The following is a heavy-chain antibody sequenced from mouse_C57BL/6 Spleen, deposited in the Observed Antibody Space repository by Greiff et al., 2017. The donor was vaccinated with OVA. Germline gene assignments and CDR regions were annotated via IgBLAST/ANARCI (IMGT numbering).Heavy chain of an antibody. CDR2: IDPSDSET. J-gene: IGHJ3*01. V-gene: IGHV1-52*01. Sequence: QVQLQQPGAELVRPGSSVKLSCKASGYTFTSYWMHWVKQRPIQGLEWIGNIDPSDSETHYNQKFKDKATLTVDKSSSTAYMQLSSLTSEDAAVYYCARDYNYGSSYWFAYWGQGTLVTVSA. CDR1: GYTFTSYW. CDR3: ARDYNYGSSYWFAY. D-gene: IGHD1-1*01.